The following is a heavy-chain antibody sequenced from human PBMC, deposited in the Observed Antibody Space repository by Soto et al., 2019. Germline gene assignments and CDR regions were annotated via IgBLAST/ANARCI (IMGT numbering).Heavy chain of an antibody. Sequence: ASVKVSCKASVYTFTSNGSSWVRQEHGQGLEWMGWISAYNGNTNYAQKLQGRVTMTWDTSLNTAYMELSSLISEDTAVYYCARPPGYISDWYYFDLWGQGTLVTVSS. CDR1: VYTFTSNG. V-gene: IGHV1-18*01. CDR3: ARPPGYISDWYYFDL. CDR2: ISAYNGNT. D-gene: IGHD3-9*01. J-gene: IGHJ4*02.